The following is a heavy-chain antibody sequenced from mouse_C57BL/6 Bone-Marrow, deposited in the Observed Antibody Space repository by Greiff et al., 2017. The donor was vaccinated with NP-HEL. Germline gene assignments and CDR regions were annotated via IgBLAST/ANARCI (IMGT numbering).Heavy chain of an antibody. CDR1: GYTFTSYW. CDR2: IYPGNSDT. CDR3: TRLGGSSYDWFAY. Sequence: EVQLQQSGTVLARPRASVKMSCKTSGYTFTSYWMHWVKQRPGQGLEWIGAIYPGNSDTSYNQKFKGKAKLTAVTSASTAYMELSSLTNEDSAVYYCTRLGGSSYDWFAYWGQGTLGTVSA. V-gene: IGHV1-5*01. D-gene: IGHD1-1*01. J-gene: IGHJ3*01.